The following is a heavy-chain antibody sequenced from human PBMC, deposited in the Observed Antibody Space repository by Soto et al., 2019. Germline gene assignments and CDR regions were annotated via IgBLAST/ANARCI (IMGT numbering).Heavy chain of an antibody. CDR3: AHRVLRTVFGLVTTTAIYFDF. D-gene: IGHD3-3*01. J-gene: IGHJ4*02. CDR1: GFSITTSGVR. Sequence: QINLNESGPTQVKPRQTLTLTCTFSGFSITTSGVRVGWIRQSPGKAPEWLALIYWDDDKRYSPSPKSRLTITKDTSKNQVVLTMADLDPADTATYYCAHRVLRTVFGLVTTTAIYFDFWGQGTPVAVSS. CDR2: IYWDDDK. V-gene: IGHV2-5*02.